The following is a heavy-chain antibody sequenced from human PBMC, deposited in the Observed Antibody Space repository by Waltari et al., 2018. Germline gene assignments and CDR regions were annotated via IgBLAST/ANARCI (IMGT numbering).Heavy chain of an antibody. J-gene: IGHJ4*02. CDR3: ALAKRGVLYYYGSGSFDY. CDR1: GGSFSGYY. CDR2: INHSGST. Sequence: QVQLQQWGAGLLKPSETLSLTCAVYGGSFSGYYWSWIRQPPGKGLEWIGEINHSGSTNYNPSLKSRVTISVDTSKNQFSRKLGSVTAADTAVYYCALAKRGVLYYYGSGSFDYWGQGTLVTVSS. V-gene: IGHV4-34*01. D-gene: IGHD3-10*01.